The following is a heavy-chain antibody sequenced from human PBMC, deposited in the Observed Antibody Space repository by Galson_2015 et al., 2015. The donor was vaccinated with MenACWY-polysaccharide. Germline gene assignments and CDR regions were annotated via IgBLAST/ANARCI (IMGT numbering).Heavy chain of an antibody. Sequence: SLRLSCAASGFTFTNYAMSWVRQAPGKGLEWVSTISSSGYNTYYADSVKGRFSISRDYSKNTLYLQMNSLRAEDTALFYCAKVMMINRPSPFDYWGQGTLVTVSS. D-gene: IGHD3-22*01. V-gene: IGHV3-23*01. CDR2: ISSSGYNT. J-gene: IGHJ4*02. CDR3: AKVMMINRPSPFDY. CDR1: GFTFTNYA.